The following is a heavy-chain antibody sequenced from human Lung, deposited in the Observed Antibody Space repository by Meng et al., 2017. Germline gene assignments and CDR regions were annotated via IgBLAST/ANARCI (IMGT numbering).Heavy chain of an antibody. V-gene: IGHV3-23*01. J-gene: IGHJ4*02. CDR3: ARDCCSEIGPIDY. Sequence: GGSLRLSCRTSGFTFSNYGMSWVRQAPGKGLEWVATISNNGDTHYADSMMGRFIISRDDSKNTLYRQVSSLRAEDTAVYYCARDCCSEIGPIDYWGQGTLVTVSS. D-gene: IGHD2-15*01. CDR2: ISNNGDT. CDR1: GFTFSNYG.